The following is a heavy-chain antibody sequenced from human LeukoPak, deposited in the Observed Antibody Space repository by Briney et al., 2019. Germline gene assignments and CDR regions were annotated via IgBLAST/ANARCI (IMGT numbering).Heavy chain of an antibody. D-gene: IGHD1-26*01. CDR1: GYTFTGYY. CDR2: INPNSGGT. CDR3: ARSNQAYSGSYSVDY. V-gene: IGHV1-2*02. Sequence: ASVKVSCKASGYTFTGYYMHCVRQAPGQGLEWMGWINPNSGGTNYAQKFQGRVTMTRDTSISTAYMELSRLRSDDTAVYYCARSNQAYSGSYSVDYWGQGTLVTVSS. J-gene: IGHJ4*02.